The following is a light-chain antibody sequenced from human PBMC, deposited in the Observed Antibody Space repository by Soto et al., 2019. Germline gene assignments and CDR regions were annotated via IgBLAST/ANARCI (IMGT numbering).Light chain of an antibody. Sequence: EIVLTQSPGTLSLSPGERATLSCRASQSVSSSYLAWYQQKPGQAPRLLIYGASSRATGIPDRFSGSGSGTDFTLTISRLEPEDFAVYYCQQYGTVPYTFGQGTKLEIK. V-gene: IGKV3-20*01. CDR1: QSVSSSY. J-gene: IGKJ2*01. CDR2: GAS. CDR3: QQYGTVPYT.